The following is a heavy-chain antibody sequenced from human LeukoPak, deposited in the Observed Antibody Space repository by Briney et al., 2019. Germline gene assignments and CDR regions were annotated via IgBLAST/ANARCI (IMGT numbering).Heavy chain of an antibody. J-gene: IGHJ4*02. CDR2: IGNKANYYTT. D-gene: IGHD6-19*01. V-gene: IGHV3-72*01. Sequence: PGGSLRLSCVVSGFTFSDHCMDWVRQAPGKGLEWVARIGNKANYYTTEYAASVIGRFTISRDDSTNSLYLQMNSLKPEDTAVYYCVIEVTNGWKEDFFDYWGQGGLVTVSS. CDR1: GFTFSDHC. CDR3: VIEVTNGWKEDFFDY.